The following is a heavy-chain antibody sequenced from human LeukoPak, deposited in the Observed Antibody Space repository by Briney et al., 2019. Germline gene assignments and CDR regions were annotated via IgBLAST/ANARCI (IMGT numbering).Heavy chain of an antibody. CDR2: ISGSGDST. D-gene: IGHD5-18*01. CDR3: ASEGFSYGHGYFDY. V-gene: IGHV3-23*01. Sequence: GGSLRLSCAASGFTFSSYAMSWVRQAPGQGLEWVSEISGSGDSTYYADSVKGRFTIFRDNSKNTLYLEMNSLRAEDTAVYYCASEGFSYGHGYFDYWGQGTLVTVSS. J-gene: IGHJ4*02. CDR1: GFTFSSYA.